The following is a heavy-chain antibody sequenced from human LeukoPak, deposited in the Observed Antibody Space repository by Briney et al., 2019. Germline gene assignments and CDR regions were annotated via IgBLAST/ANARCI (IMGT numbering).Heavy chain of an antibody. CDR2: INHSGST. D-gene: IGHD3-10*01. V-gene: IGHV4-34*01. CDR1: GVSFSGYY. CDR3: ARGKFGRRLDP. Sequence: SETLSLTCAVYGVSFSGYYWSWIRQPPGKGLEWIGEINHSGSTNYNPSLKSRVTISVDTSKNQFSLKLSSVTAADTAVYYCARGKFGRRLDPWGQGTLVTVSS. J-gene: IGHJ5*02.